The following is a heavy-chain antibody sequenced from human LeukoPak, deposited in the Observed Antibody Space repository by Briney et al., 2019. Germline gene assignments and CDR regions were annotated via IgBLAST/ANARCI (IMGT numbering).Heavy chain of an antibody. V-gene: IGHV4-59*01. Sequence: SETLSLTCTVSGGSTSSYYWSWIRQPPGKGLEWIGYFYYSGSTNYNPSLRSRVTISADTSKNQFSLKLSSVTAADTAVYYCARVSPYNGYDAYYYSMDVWGQGTLVTVSS. CDR1: GGSTSSYY. J-gene: IGHJ6*02. CDR3: ARVSPYNGYDAYYYSMDV. D-gene: IGHD5-12*01. CDR2: FYYSGST.